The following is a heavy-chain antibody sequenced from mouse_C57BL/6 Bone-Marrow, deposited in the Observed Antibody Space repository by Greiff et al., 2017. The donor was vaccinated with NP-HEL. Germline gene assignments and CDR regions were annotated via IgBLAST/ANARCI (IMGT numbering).Heavy chain of an antibody. J-gene: IGHJ4*01. CDR2: ISDGGSYT. D-gene: IGHD2-1*01. Sequence: VQLKQSGGGLVKPGGSLKLSCAASGFTFSSYAMSWVRQTPEKRLEWVATISDGGSYTYYPDNVKGRFTISRDNAKNNLYLQMSHLKSEDTAMYYCARIYYGILYYAMDYWGQGTSVTVSS. V-gene: IGHV5-4*01. CDR3: ARIYYGILYYAMDY. CDR1: GFTFSSYA.